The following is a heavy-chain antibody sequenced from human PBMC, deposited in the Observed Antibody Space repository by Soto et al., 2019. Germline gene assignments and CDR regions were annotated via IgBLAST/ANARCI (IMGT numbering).Heavy chain of an antibody. Sequence: MRLSCAASGFTFSSYAMSWVRPAPGKGLEWVSAISGSGGSTYYADSVKGRFTISRDNSKNTLYLQMNSLRAEDTAVYYCATSDGTYFTGVDYWGQGTLVTVSS. CDR3: ATSDGTYFTGVDY. CDR2: ISGSGGST. J-gene: IGHJ4*02. V-gene: IGHV3-23*01. D-gene: IGHD3-9*01. CDR1: GFTFSSYA.